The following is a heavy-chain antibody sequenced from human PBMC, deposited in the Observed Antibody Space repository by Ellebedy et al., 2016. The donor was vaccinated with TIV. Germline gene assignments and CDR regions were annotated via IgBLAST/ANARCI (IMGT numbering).Heavy chain of an antibody. CDR2: ITSSSSYI. J-gene: IGHJ4*02. CDR1: GFTFSSYT. D-gene: IGHD6-19*01. V-gene: IGHV3-21*01. CDR3: ARDITVAGEVDY. Sequence: GESLKISCAASGFTFSSYTMNWVRQAPGKGLEWVSSITSSSSYIYYADSVKGRFTISRDNAKNSLYLEMNSLRAEDTAVYYCARDITVAGEVDYWGQGTLVTVSA.